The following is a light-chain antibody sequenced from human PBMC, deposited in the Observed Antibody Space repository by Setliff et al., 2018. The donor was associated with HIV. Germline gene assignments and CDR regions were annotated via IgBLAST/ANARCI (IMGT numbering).Light chain of an antibody. Sequence: QSALAQPASVSGSPGQSITISCTGTSSDVGGYKYVSWYQQHPGRAPKLMIYDVSNRPSGVSNRFSGSKSGNTASLTISGLQAEDEADYYCCSYAGSDTFVVFGTGTKVTVL. CDR1: SSDVGGYKY. J-gene: IGLJ1*01. V-gene: IGLV2-14*03. CDR2: DVS. CDR3: CSYAGSDTFVV.